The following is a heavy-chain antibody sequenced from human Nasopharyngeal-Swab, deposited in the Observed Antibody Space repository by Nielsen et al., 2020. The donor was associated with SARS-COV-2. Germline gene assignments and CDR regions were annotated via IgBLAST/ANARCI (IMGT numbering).Heavy chain of an antibody. J-gene: IGHJ4*02. V-gene: IGHV1-3*01. Sequence: ASVKASCKASGYTFTSYVMHWVRPAPGQRLEWMGWINAGNGNTKYSQKFQGRVTITRDTSATTAYMELSSLRSEDTAVYYCAFVSYDSSGYYYSYWGQGTLVTVSS. D-gene: IGHD3-22*01. CDR2: INAGNGNT. CDR1: GYTFTSYV. CDR3: AFVSYDSSGYYYSY.